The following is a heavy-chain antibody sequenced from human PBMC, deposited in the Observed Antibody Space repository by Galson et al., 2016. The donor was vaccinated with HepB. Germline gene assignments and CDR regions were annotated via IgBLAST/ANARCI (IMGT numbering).Heavy chain of an antibody. D-gene: IGHD3-10*01. V-gene: IGHV3-72*01. Sequence: SLRLSCATSGFTFSDHYIDWVRQAPGKGLEWLGRSRNRVQSYITDYAASVKGRFSISRDGSQNSLHLQMNSLKTDDTDVYYCILGHSSDDSGKRDYWGQGTLVTVSS. J-gene: IGHJ4*02. CDR3: ILGHSSDDSGKRDY. CDR1: GFTFSDHY. CDR2: SRNRVQSYIT.